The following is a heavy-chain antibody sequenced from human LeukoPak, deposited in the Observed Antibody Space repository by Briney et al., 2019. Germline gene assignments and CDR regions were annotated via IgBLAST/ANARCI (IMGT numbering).Heavy chain of an antibody. CDR2: ISGSGGST. V-gene: IGHV3-23*01. J-gene: IGHJ6*02. D-gene: IGHD2-21*02. CDR1: GFTFSNYA. CDR3: AKTAAYCGGDCYAYYYYGMDV. Sequence: GGSLRLSCAASGFTFSNYAMSWVRQAPGKGLEWVSVISGSGGSTYYADSVKGRFTISRDSSKNTLYLQMNSLRADDTAVYYCAKTAAYCGGDCYAYYYYGMDVWGQGTTVTVSS.